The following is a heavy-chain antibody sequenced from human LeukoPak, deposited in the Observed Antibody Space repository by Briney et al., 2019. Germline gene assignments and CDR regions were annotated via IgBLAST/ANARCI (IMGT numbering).Heavy chain of an antibody. D-gene: IGHD3-3*01. V-gene: IGHV3-30*02. CDR2: IRYDGSNK. CDR3: LGGYDAFDI. CDR1: GFTFSGYG. J-gene: IGHJ3*02. Sequence: GGSLRLSCAASGFTFSGYGVNWVRQAPGKGLEWVAFIRYDGSNKYSADSVKGRFTISRDNSKNTLYLQMNSLRAEDTAVYYCLGGYDAFDIWGQGTMVTVSS.